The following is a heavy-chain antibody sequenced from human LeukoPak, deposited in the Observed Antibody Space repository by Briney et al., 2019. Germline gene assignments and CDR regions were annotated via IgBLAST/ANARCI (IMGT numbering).Heavy chain of an antibody. CDR2: ISCGGGTI. CDR1: GFTFSDYY. D-gene: IGHD5-18*01. Sequence: GGSLRLSCAASGFTFSDYYMSWIRQAPGKGLEWVSYISCGGGTIYYADSVKGRFTISRDNSKNSLYLQMNSLRAEDTAVYYCVRLRGDIVIVTAYYYMGVWGKGATVSISS. V-gene: IGHV3-11*01. CDR3: VRLRGDIVIVTAYYYMGV. J-gene: IGHJ6*03.